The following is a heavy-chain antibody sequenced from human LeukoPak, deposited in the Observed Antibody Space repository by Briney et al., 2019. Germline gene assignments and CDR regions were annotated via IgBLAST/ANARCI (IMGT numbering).Heavy chain of an antibody. CDR1: GFTFTYAW. CDR3: TADLPDSGAYAFDY. V-gene: IGHV3-15*01. CDR2: MKTKGGTT. J-gene: IGHJ4*02. D-gene: IGHD4-17*01. Sequence: GGSLRLSCAASGFTFTYAWMSWVRQAPGKGLEWVGRMKTKGGTTDYAAPVRGKFTISRDNSRTTLYLQMNSLKTEDTAVYYCTADLPDSGAYAFDYWGQGTLVTVSS.